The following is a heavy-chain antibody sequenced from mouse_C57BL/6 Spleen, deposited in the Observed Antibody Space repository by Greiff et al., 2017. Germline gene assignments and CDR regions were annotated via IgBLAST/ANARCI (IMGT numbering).Heavy chain of an antibody. J-gene: IGHJ3*01. Sequence: QVQLQQPGAELVKPGASVKLSCKASGYTFTSYWMHWVKQRPGQGLEWIGMIHPSSGSTNYNEKFKSKATLTVDKSSSTAYMQLSSLTSEDSAVXYCARSYYYGSGGFAYWGQGTLVTVSA. D-gene: IGHD1-1*01. CDR2: IHPSSGST. V-gene: IGHV1-64*01. CDR1: GYTFTSYW. CDR3: ARSYYYGSGGFAY.